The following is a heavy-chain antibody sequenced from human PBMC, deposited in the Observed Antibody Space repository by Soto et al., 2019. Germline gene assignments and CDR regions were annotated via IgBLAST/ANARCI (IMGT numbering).Heavy chain of an antibody. D-gene: IGHD6-19*01. Sequence: EVQLVESGGGLVQLGESLKLSCAASGFTFSVSAMHWVRQASGKGLEWVGRIRSKGNNYATEYAVSVKGRFTISSDDSNNTTNLQMNRMNTEETAVYYCNSQAPLIAVENDALDFWGQGTMVTVSS. CDR2: IRSKGNNYAT. J-gene: IGHJ3*01. V-gene: IGHV3-73*01. CDR3: NSQAPLIAVENDALDF. CDR1: GFTFSVSA.